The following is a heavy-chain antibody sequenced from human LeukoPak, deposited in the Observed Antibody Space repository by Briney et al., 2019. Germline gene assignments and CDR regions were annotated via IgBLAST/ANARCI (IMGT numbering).Heavy chain of an antibody. D-gene: IGHD2-2*02. Sequence: GGSLRLSCAASGFTFSNAWMSWVRQAPGKGLEWVGRIKSKTDGGTTDYAAPVKGRFTISRDDLKNTLYLQMNSLKTEDTAVYYCTTSRHCSSTSCHRDYWGQGTLVTVSS. CDR2: IKSKTDGGTT. V-gene: IGHV3-15*01. J-gene: IGHJ4*02. CDR3: TTSRHCSSTSCHRDY. CDR1: GFTFSNAW.